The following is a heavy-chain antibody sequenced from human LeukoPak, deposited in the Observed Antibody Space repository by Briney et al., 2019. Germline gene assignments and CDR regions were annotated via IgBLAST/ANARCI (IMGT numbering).Heavy chain of an antibody. Sequence: GGSLRLSCAVSGFTFSNYFFNWVRQAPGKGLEWVSGIGGSGGATYYADSVKGRFTISRDNSRNTLYLQINSLRAEDTAVYYCAKIDWRSDCSAGSCPNWGQGTLVTVSS. V-gene: IGHV3-23*01. CDR2: IGGSGGAT. CDR1: GFTFSNYF. D-gene: IGHD2-15*01. CDR3: AKIDWRSDCSAGSCPN. J-gene: IGHJ4*02.